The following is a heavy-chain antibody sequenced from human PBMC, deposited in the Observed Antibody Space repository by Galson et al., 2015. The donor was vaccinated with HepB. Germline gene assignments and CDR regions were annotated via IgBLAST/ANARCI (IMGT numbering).Heavy chain of an antibody. Sequence: SCKASGYSFTGNYIHWVRQAPGQGLEWMGRINPNSGGTNYAQKFQGRVTMTRDTSSRTAYMEVSGLKSDDTAVYYCARWALAAFGYIDFWGQGTLVTVAS. CDR1: GYSFTGNY. J-gene: IGHJ4*02. CDR2: INPNSGGT. D-gene: IGHD3-22*01. V-gene: IGHV1-2*06. CDR3: ARWALAAFGYIDF.